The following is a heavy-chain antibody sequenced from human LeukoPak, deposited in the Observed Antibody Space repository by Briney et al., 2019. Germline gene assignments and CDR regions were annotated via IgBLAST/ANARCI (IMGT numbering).Heavy chain of an antibody. CDR3: ARDFRGSVDAFDI. J-gene: IGHJ3*02. CDR2: IYYSGRT. Sequence: SQTLSLTRTVSGGSISSGDYYWSWIRQPPGKGPEWIGYIYYSGRTNYNPSLKSRVSISVDTSKNQFSLKLSSVTAADTAVYYCARDFRGSVDAFDIWGQGTMVAVSS. V-gene: IGHV4-30-4*01. CDR1: GGSISSGDYY.